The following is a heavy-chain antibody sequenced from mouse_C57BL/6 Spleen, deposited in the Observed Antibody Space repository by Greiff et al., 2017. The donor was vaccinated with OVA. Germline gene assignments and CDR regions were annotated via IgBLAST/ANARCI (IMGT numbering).Heavy chain of an antibody. CDR2: INPGSGGT. J-gene: IGHJ2*01. Sequence: VQLQESGAELVRPGTSVKVSCKASGYAFTNYLIEWVKQRPGQGLEWIGVINPGSGGTNYNEKFKGKATLTADKSSSTAYMQLSSLTSEDSAVYFCARAGYDDDYFDYWGQGTTLTVSS. CDR1: GYAFTNYL. V-gene: IGHV1-54*01. CDR3: ARAGYDDDYFDY. D-gene: IGHD2-2*01.